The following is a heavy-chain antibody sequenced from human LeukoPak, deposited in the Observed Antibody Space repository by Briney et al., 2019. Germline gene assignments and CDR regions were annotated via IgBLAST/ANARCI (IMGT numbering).Heavy chain of an antibody. V-gene: IGHV3-7*01. D-gene: IGHD1-26*01. CDR2: IKGDESAR. J-gene: IGHJ4*02. Sequence: GGSLRLSCEAAGFTFSTYWMAWARQAPGKGREWVANIKGDESARHQADSVKGRFTISRDNAKKSLYLQMSSLRGEDTAVYYCARDVGGSLDYWGQETLVTVSS. CDR3: ARDVGGSLDY. CDR1: GFTFSTYW.